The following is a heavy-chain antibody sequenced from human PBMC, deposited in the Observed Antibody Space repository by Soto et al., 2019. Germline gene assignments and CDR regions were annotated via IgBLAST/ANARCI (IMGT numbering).Heavy chain of an antibody. Sequence: GGSLRLSCAASGFTFSEYAMSWVCQAPGKGLEWVSTISGSGSSTYYADSVKGRFAISRDNIKNTLYLQMTNLGAGDTAVFHCAKGRSDRHYESSGSYSPWDYWGQGTLVTVSS. CDR1: GFTFSEYA. D-gene: IGHD3-22*01. J-gene: IGHJ4*02. V-gene: IGHV3-23*01. CDR2: ISGSGSST. CDR3: AKGRSDRHYESSGSYSPWDY.